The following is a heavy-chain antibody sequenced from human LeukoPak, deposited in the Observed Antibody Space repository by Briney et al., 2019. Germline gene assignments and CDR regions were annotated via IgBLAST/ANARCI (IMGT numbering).Heavy chain of an antibody. V-gene: IGHV3-66*01. J-gene: IGHJ6*02. CDR3: ARDYSDSGYSSSWYHYYGMDV. CDR2: IYRGGST. Sequence: GGSLRLSCAASGFTVSSNYMSWVRQAAGKGREWVAVIYRGGSTQYTDSVKGRFTISRYNSKNTLYLQMNSLRAEDTAVYYCARDYSDSGYSSSWYHYYGMDVSGQGTTVSVSS. CDR1: GFTVSSNY. D-gene: IGHD6-13*01.